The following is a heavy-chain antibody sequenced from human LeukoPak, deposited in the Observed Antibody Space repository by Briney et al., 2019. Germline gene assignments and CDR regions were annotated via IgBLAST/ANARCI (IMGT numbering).Heavy chain of an antibody. CDR2: ISAYNGNT. CDR1: GYTFTSYG. V-gene: IGHV1-18*01. CDR3: ARDVWTTNIVVVPAAISREDIPFDY. J-gene: IGHJ4*02. Sequence: GASVKVSCKASGYTFTSYGISWVRQAPGQGLEWMGWISAYNGNTNYAQKLQGRVTMTTDTSTSTAYMELRSLRSDDTAVYYCARDVWTTNIVVVPAAISREDIPFDYWGQGTLVTVSS. D-gene: IGHD2-2*01.